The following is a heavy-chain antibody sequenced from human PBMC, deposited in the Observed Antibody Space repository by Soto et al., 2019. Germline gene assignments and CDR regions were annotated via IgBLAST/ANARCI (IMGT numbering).Heavy chain of an antibody. D-gene: IGHD1-7*01. Sequence: SETLSLTCTVSGGSISSYYWSWIRQPPGKGLEWIGYIYYSGSTNYNPSLKSRVTISVDTSKNQFSLKLSSVTAADTAVYYCARGVRILELRYNWFDPWGQGTLVTFSS. CDR3: ARGVRILELRYNWFDP. CDR1: GGSISSYY. CDR2: IYYSGST. J-gene: IGHJ5*02. V-gene: IGHV4-59*01.